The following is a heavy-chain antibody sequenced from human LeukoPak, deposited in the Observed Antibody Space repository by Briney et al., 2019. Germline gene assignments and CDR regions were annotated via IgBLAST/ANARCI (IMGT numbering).Heavy chain of an antibody. CDR1: GVSFSGYY. CDR2: INHSGST. D-gene: IGHD6-13*01. CDR3: ARDRSWYLRTQNWFDP. Sequence: SETLSLTCAVYGVSFSGYYWSWIRQPPGKGLEWIGEINHSGSTNYNPSLKSRVTISVDTSKNQFSLKLSSVTAADTAVYYCARDRSWYLRTQNWFDPWGQGTLVTVSS. V-gene: IGHV4-34*01. J-gene: IGHJ5*02.